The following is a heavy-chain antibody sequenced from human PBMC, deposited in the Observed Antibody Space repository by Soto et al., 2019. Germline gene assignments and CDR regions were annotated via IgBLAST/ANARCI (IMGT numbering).Heavy chain of an antibody. CDR1: GYTFPSYD. J-gene: IGHJ5*02. D-gene: IGHD3-3*01. V-gene: IGHV1-8*01. Sequence: ASVKVSCKASGYTFPSYDINWVRQATGQGLEWMGWMNPNSGNTGYAQKFQGRVTMTRNTSISTAYMELSSLRSEDTAVYYCARAPVNLFYDFWSGSDNWFDPWGQGTLVTVSS. CDR2: MNPNSGNT. CDR3: ARAPVNLFYDFWSGSDNWFDP.